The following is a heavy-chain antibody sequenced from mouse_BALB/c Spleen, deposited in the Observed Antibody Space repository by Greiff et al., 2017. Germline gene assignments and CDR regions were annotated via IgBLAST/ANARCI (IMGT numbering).Heavy chain of an antibody. J-gene: IGHJ4*01. CDR3: AREGYYGDYYAMDY. CDR2: INPGSGGT. Sequence: VQLQQSGAELVRPGTSVKVSCKASGYAFTNYLIEWVKQRPGQGLEWIGVINPGSGGTNYTEKFKGKATLTADKSSSTAYMQLSSLTSDDSAVYFCAREGYYGDYYAMDYWGQGTSVTVSS. CDR1: GYAFTNYL. V-gene: IGHV1-54*01. D-gene: IGHD1-1*01.